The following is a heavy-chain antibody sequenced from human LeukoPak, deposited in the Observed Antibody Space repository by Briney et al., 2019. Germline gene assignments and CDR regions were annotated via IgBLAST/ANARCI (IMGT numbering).Heavy chain of an antibody. J-gene: IGHJ4*02. CDR3: TKGGHGDY. V-gene: IGHV3-23*01. CDR1: GFPFSTFP. CDR2: LSGDGSDT. Sequence: GGSLRLSCQASGFPFSTFPMSWVRQAPGKGLEWVSTLSGDGSDTYYADSVKGRFTISRDTSKNTLFLQMNSLRADDMAIYYCTKGGHGDYWGQGTMVTVSS. D-gene: IGHD2-21*02.